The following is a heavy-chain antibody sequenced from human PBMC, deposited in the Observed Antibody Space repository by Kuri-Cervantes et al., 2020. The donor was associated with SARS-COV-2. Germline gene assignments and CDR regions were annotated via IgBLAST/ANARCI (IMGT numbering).Heavy chain of an antibody. Sequence: ASVKVSCKASGYTFTSYGISWVRQAPGQGLEWMGWISAYNGNTNYAQKLQGRVTMTTDTSTSTAYMELSSLRSEDTAVYYCARGQGMYYDFWSGYAPYYYYGMDVWGQGTTVTVSS. D-gene: IGHD3-3*01. J-gene: IGHJ6*02. CDR1: GYTFTSYG. V-gene: IGHV1-18*01. CDR2: ISAYNGNT. CDR3: ARGQGMYYDFWSGYAPYYYYGMDV.